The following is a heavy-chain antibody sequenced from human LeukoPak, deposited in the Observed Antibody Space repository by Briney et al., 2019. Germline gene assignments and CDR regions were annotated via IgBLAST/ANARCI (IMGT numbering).Heavy chain of an antibody. CDR1: GLTLSRSW. V-gene: IGHV3-7*01. D-gene: IGHD1-26*01. CDR3: ATGGPMGAS. Sequence: PGGSLRLYCAASGLTLSRSWMHWVRQAPGKGLEWVADIKEDGSQKDYVGSVRGRFPISRDNARNSLYLHMNSLRVDDTAVYYCATGGPMGASWGQGTLVIVSA. J-gene: IGHJ4*02. CDR2: IKEDGSQK.